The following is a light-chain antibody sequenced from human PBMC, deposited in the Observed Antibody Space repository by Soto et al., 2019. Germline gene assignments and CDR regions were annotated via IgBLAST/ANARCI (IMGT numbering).Light chain of an antibody. CDR2: DAS. CDR3: QQRSNWQT. J-gene: IGKJ1*01. CDR1: QSVSSY. Sequence: EIVLRQSPGTLSLSPGERATLSCRASQSVSSYLAWYQQKPGQAPRLLIYDASNRATGIPARFSGSGSGTDFTLTISSLEPEDFAVYYCQQRSNWQTFGQGTKVDIK. V-gene: IGKV3-11*01.